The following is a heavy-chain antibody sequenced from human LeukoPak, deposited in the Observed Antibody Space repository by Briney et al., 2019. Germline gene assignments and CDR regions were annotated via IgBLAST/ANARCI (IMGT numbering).Heavy chain of an antibody. CDR3: AKGVDPTVTTIFDY. J-gene: IGHJ4*02. CDR1: GFTFSSYG. D-gene: IGHD4-17*01. V-gene: IGHV3-30*18. Sequence: GGSLRLSCVASGFTFSSYGMHWVRQAPGKGLEWVAVISYDGSNKYYADSVKGRFTISRDNSKNTLYLQMNSLRAEDTAVYYCAKGVDPTVTTIFDYWGQGTLVTVSS. CDR2: ISYDGSNK.